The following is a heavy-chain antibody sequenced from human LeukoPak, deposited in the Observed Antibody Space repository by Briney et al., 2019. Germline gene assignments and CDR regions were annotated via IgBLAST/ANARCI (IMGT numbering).Heavy chain of an antibody. V-gene: IGHV3-21*01. Sequence: NSGGSLRLSCAASGFNFSSYSMNWVRQAPGKGLEWVSSISSSSSYIYYADSVKGRFTISRDNAKNSLYLQMNSLRAEDTAVYYCASYYYDSSGIDYWGQGTLVTVSS. D-gene: IGHD3-22*01. J-gene: IGHJ4*02. CDR3: ASYYYDSSGIDY. CDR2: ISSSSSYI. CDR1: GFNFSSYS.